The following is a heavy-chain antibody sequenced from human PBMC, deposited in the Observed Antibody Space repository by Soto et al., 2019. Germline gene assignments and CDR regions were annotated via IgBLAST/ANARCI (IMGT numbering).Heavy chain of an antibody. V-gene: IGHV3-23*01. D-gene: IGHD2-8*02. Sequence: EVQLLESGGGLVQPGGSLRLSCATSGFTFSSYGMSWVRQAPGKGLEWVSGISGSGDSTYYGDSVKGRFTISRDSSKRALYLQMNSLRVEDTAVYYCAKEEGVLGVPIFVYWCQGTLVTVSS. CDR3: AKEEGVLGVPIFVY. CDR2: ISGSGDST. CDR1: GFTFSSYG. J-gene: IGHJ4*02.